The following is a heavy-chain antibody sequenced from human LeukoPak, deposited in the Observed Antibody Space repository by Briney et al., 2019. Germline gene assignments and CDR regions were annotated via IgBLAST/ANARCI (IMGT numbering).Heavy chain of an antibody. Sequence: GASVKVSCKASGGTFSSYAISWVRQAPGQGLEWMGGIIPIFGTANYAQKFQGRVTITTDESTSTAYMELSSLRSEDTAVYYCARAGRCGGDCFFDYWGQGTLVTVSS. D-gene: IGHD2-21*01. V-gene: IGHV1-69*05. CDR1: GGTFSSYA. J-gene: IGHJ4*02. CDR3: ARAGRCGGDCFFDY. CDR2: IIPIFGTA.